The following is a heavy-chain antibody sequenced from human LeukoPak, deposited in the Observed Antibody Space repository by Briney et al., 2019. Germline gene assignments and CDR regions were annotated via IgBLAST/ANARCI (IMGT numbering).Heavy chain of an antibody. CDR3: AKPLGGHYGVGYYDMRAY. CDR2: IRFDGSDK. D-gene: IGHD3-22*01. J-gene: IGHJ4*02. V-gene: IGHV3-30*02. Sequence: PGGSLRLSCLASGFTFSTSGMHWVRQAPGKGLEWVTFIRFDGSDKYYADSVKGRFTVSRDNSNNTLHLQMNNLRPDDTAVYYCAKPLGGHYGVGYYDMRAYWGQGTLVIVSS. CDR1: GFTFSTSG.